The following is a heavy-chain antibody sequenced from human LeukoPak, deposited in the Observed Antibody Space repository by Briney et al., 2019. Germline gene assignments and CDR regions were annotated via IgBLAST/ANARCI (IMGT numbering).Heavy chain of an antibody. V-gene: IGHV1-8*01. CDR3: ARSRVGATLIDY. CDR2: MNPNSGNT. J-gene: IGHJ4*02. D-gene: IGHD1-26*01. CDR1: GYTLTSYD. Sequence: ASVKVSCKASGYTLTSYDINWVRQATGQGLEWMGWMNPNSGNTGYAQKFQGRVTMTRNTSISTAYMELSSLRSEDTAVYYCARSRVGATLIDYWGQGTLVTVSS.